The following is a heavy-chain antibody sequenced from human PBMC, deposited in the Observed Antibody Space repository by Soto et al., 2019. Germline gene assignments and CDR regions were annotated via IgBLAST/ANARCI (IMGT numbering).Heavy chain of an antibody. CDR3: AKASTAYSISYAFDY. D-gene: IGHD6-6*01. CDR2: ISGSGGST. J-gene: IGHJ4*02. V-gene: IGHV3-23*01. Sequence: EVQLLESGGGLVQPGGSLRLSCAASGFTFSSYAMSWVRQAPGKGLEWVSGISGSGGSTYYADSLKGRFTISRDNSTNTLYLQMNSLRAEDTAVYYCAKASTAYSISYAFDYWGQGTLVTVSS. CDR1: GFTFSSYA.